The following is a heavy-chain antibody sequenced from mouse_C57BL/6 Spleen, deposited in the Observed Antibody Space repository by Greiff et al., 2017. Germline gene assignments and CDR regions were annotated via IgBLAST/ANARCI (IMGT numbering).Heavy chain of an antibody. V-gene: IGHV1-82*01. CDR2: IYPGDGDT. D-gene: IGHD2-4*01. CDR3: ARLGDYDDFDY. J-gene: IGHJ2*01. CDR1: GYAFSSSW. Sequence: VQLQQSGPELVKPGASVKISCKASGYAFSSSWMNWVKQRPGKGLVWIGRIYPGDGDTNYNGKFKGKATLTADKSSSTAYMQLSSLTSEDSAVYFCARLGDYDDFDYWGQGTTLTVSS.